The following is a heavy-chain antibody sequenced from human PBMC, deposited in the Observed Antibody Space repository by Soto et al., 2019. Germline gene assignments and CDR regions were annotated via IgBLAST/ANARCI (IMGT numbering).Heavy chain of an antibody. Sequence: PGGSLRLSCAASGFTFSSYWMHWVRQAPGEGLVWVSRINSDGSSTSYADSVKGRFTISRDNAKNTLYLQMNSLRAEDTAVYYCARGRFIAPSNWFDPWGQGTLVTVSS. J-gene: IGHJ5*02. CDR2: INSDGSST. CDR1: GFTFSSYW. D-gene: IGHD6-13*01. V-gene: IGHV3-74*01. CDR3: ARGRFIAPSNWFDP.